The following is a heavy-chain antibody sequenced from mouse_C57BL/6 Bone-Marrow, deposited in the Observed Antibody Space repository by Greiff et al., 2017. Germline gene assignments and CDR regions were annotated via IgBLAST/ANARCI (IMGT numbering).Heavy chain of an antibody. J-gene: IGHJ3*01. Sequence: VQLQQSGPELVKPGASVKISCKASGYAFSSSWMNWVKQRPGKGLEWIGRIYPGDGDTNYNGKFKGKATLTADKSSSTAYMQLSSLTSEDSAVYFCARKGRGYYYGGFAYWGQGTLVTVSA. CDR2: IYPGDGDT. CDR1: GYAFSSSW. CDR3: ARKGRGYYYGGFAY. D-gene: IGHD1-1*01. V-gene: IGHV1-82*01.